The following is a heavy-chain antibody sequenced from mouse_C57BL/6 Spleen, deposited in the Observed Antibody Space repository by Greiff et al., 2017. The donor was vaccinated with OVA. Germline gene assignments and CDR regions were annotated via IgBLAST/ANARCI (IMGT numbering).Heavy chain of an antibody. Sequence: QVQLQQPGAELVRPGTSVKFSCTASGYTFTSYCMPWVKQRPGQGLEWIGVIDPSDSYTNSNQKFKGKATLTVYTSSSTAYMQLSSLTSEDSAVSGCARRAYDYLFDYWGQGTTLTVSS. V-gene: IGHV1-59*01. D-gene: IGHD2-4*01. CDR1: GYTFTSYC. CDR3: ARRAYDYLFDY. CDR2: IDPSDSYT. J-gene: IGHJ2*01.